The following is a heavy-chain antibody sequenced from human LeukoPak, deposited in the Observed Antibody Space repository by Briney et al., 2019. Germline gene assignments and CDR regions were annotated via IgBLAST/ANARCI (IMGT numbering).Heavy chain of an antibody. Sequence: GGSLRLSCAASGFTFSSYGMHWVRQAPGKGLEWVAFMRYDGSNKYYADSVKGRFTISRDNSKNTLYLQMNSLRAEDTAVYYCAKGYDSSGYDIYYYYMDVWGKGTTVTVSS. CDR2: MRYDGSNK. J-gene: IGHJ6*03. CDR1: GFTFSSYG. D-gene: IGHD3-22*01. V-gene: IGHV3-30*02. CDR3: AKGYDSSGYDIYYYYMDV.